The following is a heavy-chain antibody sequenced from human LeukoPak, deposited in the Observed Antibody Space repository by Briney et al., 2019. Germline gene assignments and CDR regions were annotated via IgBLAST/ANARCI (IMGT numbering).Heavy chain of an antibody. Sequence: GGSLRLSCAASGFTFSSYAMSWVRQAPGKGLEWVSAISGSGGSTYYADSVEGRFTITRDNSKNTLYLQKNSLRPEDTAVYYCAKDRDADYVIFDYWGQGPLVTVSS. CDR2: ISGSGGST. J-gene: IGHJ4*02. D-gene: IGHD4-17*01. V-gene: IGHV3-23*01. CDR1: GFTFSSYA. CDR3: AKDRDADYVIFDY.